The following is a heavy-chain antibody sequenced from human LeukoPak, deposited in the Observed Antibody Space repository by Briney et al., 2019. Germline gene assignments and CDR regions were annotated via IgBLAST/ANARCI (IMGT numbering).Heavy chain of an antibody. J-gene: IGHJ4*02. V-gene: IGHV3-23*01. Sequence: GGSLRLSCAAPGLLSNSYDTKWVRQAPGKGLEWVSDISSSGHDTFYADAVKGRFTIFRDKSQNMLYLQMNSLRVEDTAIYYCVIDVHWGQGTLVTVSS. CDR2: ISSSGHDT. D-gene: IGHD3-10*02. CDR3: VIDVH. CDR1: GLLSNSYD.